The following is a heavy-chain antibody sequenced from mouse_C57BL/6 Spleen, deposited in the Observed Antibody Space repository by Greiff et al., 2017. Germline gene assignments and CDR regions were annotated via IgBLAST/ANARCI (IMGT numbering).Heavy chain of an antibody. CDR3: ARGSAYYDMDY. V-gene: IGHV3-6*01. Sequence: EVKLQESGPGLVKPSQSLSLTCSVTGYSITSGYYWNWIRQFPGNKLEWMGYISYDGSNNYNPSLKNRISITRDTSKNQFFLKLNSVTTEDTATYYCARGSAYYDMDYWGQGTSVTVSS. CDR1: GYSITSGYY. D-gene: IGHD1-1*01. J-gene: IGHJ4*01. CDR2: ISYDGSN.